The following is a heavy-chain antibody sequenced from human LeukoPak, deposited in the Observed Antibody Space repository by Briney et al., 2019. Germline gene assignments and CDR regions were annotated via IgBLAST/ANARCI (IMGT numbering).Heavy chain of an antibody. Sequence: ASVKVSCKASGGTFSSYAISWVRQAPGQGLEWMGAIIPIFGTANYAQKFQGRVTITADESTSTAYMELSSLRSEDTAVYYCARHVFRNIAVAGTDPNRYFDLWGRGTLVTVSS. J-gene: IGHJ2*01. CDR3: ARHVFRNIAVAGTDPNRYFDL. V-gene: IGHV1-69*13. CDR2: IIPIFGTA. CDR1: GGTFSSYA. D-gene: IGHD6-19*01.